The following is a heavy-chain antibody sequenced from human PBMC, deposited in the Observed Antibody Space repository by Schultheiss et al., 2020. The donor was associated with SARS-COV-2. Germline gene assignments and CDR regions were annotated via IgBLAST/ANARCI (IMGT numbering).Heavy chain of an antibody. CDR1: GGSISSGGYY. J-gene: IGHJ3*02. Sequence: SETLSLTCTVSGGSISSGGYYWTWIRQHPRKGLEWIGYIHYSGSTYYNPSLKSRLTISGDTSKNQFSLKLNSVTAADTAVYYCARVPITMIVVGHAFDIWGQGTMVTVSS. CDR2: IHYSGST. CDR3: ARVPITMIVVGHAFDI. D-gene: IGHD3-22*01. V-gene: IGHV4-31*03.